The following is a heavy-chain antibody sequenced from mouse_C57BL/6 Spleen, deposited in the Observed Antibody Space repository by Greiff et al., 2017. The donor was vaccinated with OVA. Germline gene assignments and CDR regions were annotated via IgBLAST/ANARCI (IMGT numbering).Heavy chain of an antibody. J-gene: IGHJ2*01. CDR1: GFTFSSYG. Sequence: EVKLVESGGDLVKPGGSLKLSCAASGFTFSSYGMSWVRQTPDKRLEWVATISSGGSYTYYPDSVKGRFTISRDNAKNTLYLQMSSLKSEDTAMYYCTVVFDYWGQGTTLTVSS. CDR2: ISSGGSYT. CDR3: TVVFDY. V-gene: IGHV5-6*01. D-gene: IGHD1-1*01.